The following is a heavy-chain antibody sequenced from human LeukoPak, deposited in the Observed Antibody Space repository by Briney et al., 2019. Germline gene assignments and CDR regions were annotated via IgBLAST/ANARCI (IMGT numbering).Heavy chain of an antibody. CDR3: ARPLVRGGAAFDI. Sequence: PSDTLSLTCTLSGRPNSTYFWSWIRQPPGKGLEGIGYIYHTGSTKHNPSLRSRVTMSVDTSKNQFSLKLSSVTAADTAMYYCARPLVRGGAAFDIWGQGTMVTVSS. J-gene: IGHJ3*02. V-gene: IGHV4-59*07. CDR1: GRPNSTYF. CDR2: IYHTGST. D-gene: IGHD2-15*01.